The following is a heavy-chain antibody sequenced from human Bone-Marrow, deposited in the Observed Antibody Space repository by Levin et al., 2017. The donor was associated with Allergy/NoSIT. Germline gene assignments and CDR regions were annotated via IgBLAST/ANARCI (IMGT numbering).Heavy chain of an antibody. CDR2: IHSDGSST. CDR3: ARDNKSPGSFYNSWFDP. CDR1: GFTFSSYW. J-gene: IGHJ5*02. Sequence: PGGSLRLSCVASGFTFSSYWMHWVRQRPGKGPVWVSRIHSDGSSTTYADAVKGRFTISRDNAKNTLFLQMNSLRAEDTAVYYCARDNKSPGSFYNSWFDPWGQGTLVTVSS. D-gene: IGHD3-10*01. V-gene: IGHV3-74*03.